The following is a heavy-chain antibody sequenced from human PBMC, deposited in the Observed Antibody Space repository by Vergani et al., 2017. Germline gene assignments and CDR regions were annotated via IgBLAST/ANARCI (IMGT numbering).Heavy chain of an antibody. D-gene: IGHD3-22*01. CDR1: GFTFSSYG. Sequence: QVQLVESGGGVVQPGRSLRLSCAASGFTFSSYGMHWVRQAPGKGLEWVAVISYDGSNKYYADSVKGRFTISRDNSKNTLYLQMNSLRAEETAVYYCAKERVLAYYYDSSGYNDWGQGTLVTVSS. J-gene: IGHJ4*02. CDR2: ISYDGSNK. V-gene: IGHV3-30*18. CDR3: AKERVLAYYYDSSGYND.